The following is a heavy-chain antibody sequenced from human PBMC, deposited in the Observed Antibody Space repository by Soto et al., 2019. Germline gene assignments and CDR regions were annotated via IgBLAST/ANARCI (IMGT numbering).Heavy chain of an antibody. CDR1: GFTFTTYA. CDR3: ARRGPGTYFDY. J-gene: IGHJ4*02. V-gene: IGHV3-23*01. CDR2: VSGSGGST. D-gene: IGHD6-13*01. Sequence: GGSLRLSCAASGFTFTTYAMNWVRQAPGKGLEWVSTVSGSGGSTYHADSVKGRFTVSRDNSKNTLYLQMNSLRTEDTAVYYCARRGPGTYFDYWGQGTLVTVSS.